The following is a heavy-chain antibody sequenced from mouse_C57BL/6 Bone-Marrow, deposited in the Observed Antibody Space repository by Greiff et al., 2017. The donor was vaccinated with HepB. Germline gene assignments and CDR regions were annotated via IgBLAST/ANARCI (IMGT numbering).Heavy chain of an antibody. CDR3: ARHRPNYYYGPSWDYYAMDY. V-gene: IGHV2-6-1*01. CDR1: GFSLTSYG. J-gene: IGHJ4*01. Sequence: VQLQQSGPGLVAPSQSLSITCTVSGFSLTSYGVHWVRQPPGKGLEWLVVIWSDGSTTYNSALKSRLSISKDNSKSQVFLKMNSLQTDDTAMYYCARHRPNYYYGPSWDYYAMDYWGQGTSVTVSS. CDR2: IWSDGST. D-gene: IGHD1-1*01.